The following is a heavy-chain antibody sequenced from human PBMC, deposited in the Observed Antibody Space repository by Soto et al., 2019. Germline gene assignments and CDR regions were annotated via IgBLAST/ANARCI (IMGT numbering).Heavy chain of an antibody. CDR3: ARGSSWSYFDY. Sequence: QVQLVQSGAEVKKPGASVKVSCKASGYTFTSYAIHWLHQAPGQRLEWMGWINTAKDNTRYSEKFQGRVTITRDTSATIVHMELSSLRSEDTAVYYCARGSSWSYFDYWGQGTLVTVSS. J-gene: IGHJ4*02. V-gene: IGHV1-3*04. CDR2: INTAKDNT. D-gene: IGHD6-13*01. CDR1: GYTFTSYA.